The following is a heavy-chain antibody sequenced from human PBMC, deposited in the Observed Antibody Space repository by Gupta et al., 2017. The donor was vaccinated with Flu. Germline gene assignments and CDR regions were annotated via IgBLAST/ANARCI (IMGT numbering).Heavy chain of an antibody. Sequence: EVQLVESGGGFVQLGGSLRLSCAASGLRFSYYNMTWVRRAPGKGLEWVSYISSSSSSTHYSDSVKGRVTVSRDNARNSLYLQMNSLRAEDTAVYYCARDRVPTSGMDVWGQGTTVTVSS. CDR2: ISSSSSST. D-gene: IGHD4/OR15-4a*01. CDR1: GLRFSYYN. V-gene: IGHV3-48*01. CDR3: ARDRVPTSGMDV. J-gene: IGHJ6*02.